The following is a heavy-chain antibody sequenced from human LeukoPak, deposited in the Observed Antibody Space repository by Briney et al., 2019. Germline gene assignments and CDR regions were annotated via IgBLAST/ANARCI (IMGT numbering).Heavy chain of an antibody. CDR1: GFTFSSYA. J-gene: IGHJ4*02. V-gene: IGHV3-30-3*01. D-gene: IGHD3-3*01. CDR2: ISYDGSNK. CDR3: ARAYDFWSGYYTGIDY. Sequence: GGSLRLSCAASGFTFSSYAMHWVRQAPGKGLEWVAVISYDGSNKYYADSVKGRFTISRDNSKNTLYLQMNSLRAEDTAVYYCARAYDFWSGYYTGIDYWGQGTLVTVSS.